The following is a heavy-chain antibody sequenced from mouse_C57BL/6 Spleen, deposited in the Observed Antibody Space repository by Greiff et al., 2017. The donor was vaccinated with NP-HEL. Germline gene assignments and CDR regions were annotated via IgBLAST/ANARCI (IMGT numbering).Heavy chain of an antibody. CDR2: IHPSDSDT. D-gene: IGHD2-3*01. Sequence: VQLQQPGAELVKPGASVKVSCKASGYTFTSYWMHWVKQRPGQGLEWIGRIHPSDSDTNYNQKFKGKATLTVDKSSSTAYMQLSSLTSEDSAVYYCAITIYDGYPFAYWGQGTLVTVSA. V-gene: IGHV1-74*01. CDR1: GYTFTSYW. CDR3: AITIYDGYPFAY. J-gene: IGHJ3*01.